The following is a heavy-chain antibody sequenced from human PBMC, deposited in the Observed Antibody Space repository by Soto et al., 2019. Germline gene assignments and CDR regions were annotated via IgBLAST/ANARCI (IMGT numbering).Heavy chain of an antibody. V-gene: IGHV1-69*06. CDR3: ARGGYDILTGPVYGMDV. J-gene: IGHJ6*02. CDR1: GGTFSSYA. Sequence: SVKVSCKASGGTFSSYAISWVRQAPGQGPEWMGGIIPIFGTANYAQKFQGRVTITADKSTSTAYMELSSLRSEDTAVYYCARGGYDILTGPVYGMDVWGQGTTVTVSS. CDR2: IIPIFGTA. D-gene: IGHD3-9*01.